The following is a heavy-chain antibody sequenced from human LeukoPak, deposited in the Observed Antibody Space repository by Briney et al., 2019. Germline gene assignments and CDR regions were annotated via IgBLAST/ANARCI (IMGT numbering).Heavy chain of an antibody. CDR3: AKDSSSSVWGGSFDC. J-gene: IGHJ4*02. Sequence: PGGSLRLSCAASGFIFSSYDMHWVRQAPGKGLEWVAVISYDGSNKYYVDSVKGRFTISRDNSKNTLYLQMNSLRAEDTAVYYCAKDSSSSVWGGSFDCWGQGTLVTVSS. V-gene: IGHV3-30*18. D-gene: IGHD6-6*01. CDR2: ISYDGSNK. CDR1: GFIFSSYD.